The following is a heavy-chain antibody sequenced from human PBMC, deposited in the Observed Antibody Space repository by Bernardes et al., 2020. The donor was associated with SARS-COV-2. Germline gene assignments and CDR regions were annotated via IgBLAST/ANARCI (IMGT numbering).Heavy chain of an antibody. CDR2: ISASGST. CDR3: ARDGRISVPGTDYFDF. V-gene: IGHV4-61*02. CDR1: DDAIRSGSFY. J-gene: IGHJ4*02. D-gene: IGHD6-19*01. Sequence: PLSLTCAVPDDAIRSGSFYWSWIRQPAWKGLEWVWRISASGSTNNNPSLKSRVTMSVDTSKNQFSLKLTSVTAADTAVYYCARDGRISVPGTDYFDFWGQGILVTVSS.